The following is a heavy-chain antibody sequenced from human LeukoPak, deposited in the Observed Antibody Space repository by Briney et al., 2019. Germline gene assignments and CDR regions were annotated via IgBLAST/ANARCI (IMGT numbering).Heavy chain of an antibody. CDR1: GFTFSSYN. CDR3: AKVTSGGSCYQSDY. D-gene: IGHD2-15*01. J-gene: IGHJ4*02. V-gene: IGHV3-21*01. Sequence: GGSLRLSCAASGFTFSSYNMHWVRQGPGKGLEWVSSISGSSSYIYYADSVKGRFSISRDNAKNSLYLQMNSLRGEDTAVYYCAKVTSGGSCYQSDYWGQGTLVTVSS. CDR2: ISGSSSYI.